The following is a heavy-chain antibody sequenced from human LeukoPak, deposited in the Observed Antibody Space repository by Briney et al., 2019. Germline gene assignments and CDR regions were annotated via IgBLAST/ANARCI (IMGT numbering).Heavy chain of an antibody. CDR2: ISAYNGNT. CDR3: AQKEGVAVASAFDI. V-gene: IGHV1-18*01. Sequence: ASVKVSCKASGYTFTSYGISWVRQAPGQGLEWMGWISAYNGNTNYAQKLQGRVTMTTDTSTNTAYMELSSLRSEDTAVYYCAQKEGVAVASAFDIWGQGTMVTVSS. CDR1: GYTFTSYG. D-gene: IGHD6-19*01. J-gene: IGHJ3*02.